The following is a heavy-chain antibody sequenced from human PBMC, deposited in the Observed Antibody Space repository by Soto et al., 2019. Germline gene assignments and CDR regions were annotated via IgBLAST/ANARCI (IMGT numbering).Heavy chain of an antibody. CDR3: AKTFRFLDLVLDYYYGMDV. CDR2: VSNDGRDQ. Sequence: VGSLRLSCAASGFTFSVYGIHWVRQAPGKGLEWVALVSNDGRDQDYADSVKGRFTISRDNSRNTLYLQMSSLRVEDTAVYYCAKTFRFLDLVLDYYYGMDVWGQGTTVTVSS. D-gene: IGHD3-3*01. J-gene: IGHJ6*02. V-gene: IGHV3-30*18. CDR1: GFTFSVYG.